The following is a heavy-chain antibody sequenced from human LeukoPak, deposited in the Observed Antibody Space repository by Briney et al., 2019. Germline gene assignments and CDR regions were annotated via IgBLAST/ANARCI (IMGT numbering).Heavy chain of an antibody. V-gene: IGHV4-34*01. CDR3: ARGRGYYYDSSGHRIGKNWFDP. CDR2: INHSGST. CDR1: GGSFSGYY. J-gene: IGHJ5*02. D-gene: IGHD3-22*01. Sequence: SETLSLTCAVCGGSFSGYYWSWIRQPPGKGLEWIGEINHSGSTNYNPSLKSRVTISVDTSKNQFSLKLSSVTAADTAVYYCARGRGYYYDSSGHRIGKNWFDPWGQGTLVTVSS.